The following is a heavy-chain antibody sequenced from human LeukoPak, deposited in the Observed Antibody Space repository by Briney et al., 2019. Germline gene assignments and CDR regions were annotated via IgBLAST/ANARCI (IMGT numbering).Heavy chain of an antibody. CDR2: INQDGSNK. CDR3: ARAGLATRGAFDI. J-gene: IGHJ3*02. V-gene: IGHV3-7*04. D-gene: IGHD7-27*01. Sequence: GGSLRLSCAASGFILRNYWMGWVRQAPGKGLEWVASINQDGSNKYYVDSVKGRFTISRDNAKNSLYLQLNSLRAEDTTVYSCARAGLATRGAFDIWGQGTMVTVSS. CDR1: GFILRNYW.